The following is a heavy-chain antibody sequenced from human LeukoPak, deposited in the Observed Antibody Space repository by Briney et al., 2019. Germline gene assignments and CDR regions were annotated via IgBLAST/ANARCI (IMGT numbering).Heavy chain of an antibody. CDR3: AKRLDSSSWYTQGY. CDR1: GFTFSSYA. Sequence: PGGSLRLSCAASGFTFSSYAVSWVRQAPGKGLEWVSTISGSGGDTYYADSVKGRFTISRDNSKNTLYLQMSSLRAEDTAVYYCAKRLDSSSWYTQGYWGQGTLVTVSS. CDR2: ISGSGGDT. V-gene: IGHV3-23*01. D-gene: IGHD6-13*01. J-gene: IGHJ4*02.